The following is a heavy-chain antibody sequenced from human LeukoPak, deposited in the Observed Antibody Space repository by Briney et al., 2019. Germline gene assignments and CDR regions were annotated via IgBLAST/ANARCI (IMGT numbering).Heavy chain of an antibody. CDR1: EFTFSDYY. Sequence: GGSLRLSCAASEFTFSDYYMGWIRQAPGEGLEWVSSISSSGSTIYYADSVKGRFTISRDNAKNSLYLQMNSLRAEDTAVYYCARPSYSRSTLYDMDVWGQGTTVTVSS. V-gene: IGHV3-11*01. CDR2: ISSSGSTI. CDR3: ARPSYSRSTLYDMDV. J-gene: IGHJ6*02. D-gene: IGHD6-6*01.